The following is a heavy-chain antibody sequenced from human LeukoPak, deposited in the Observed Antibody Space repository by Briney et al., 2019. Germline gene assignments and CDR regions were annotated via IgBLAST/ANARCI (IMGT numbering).Heavy chain of an antibody. Sequence: PSETLSLTCTVSGYSISSGYYWGWIRQPPGKGLEWIGSIYQSGSTYYTPSLKSRVAISIDTSKNQFSLRLSSVTAADTAVYYCARGGRDGYLFDFWGQGTPVTVSS. CDR2: IYQSGST. D-gene: IGHD5-24*01. J-gene: IGHJ4*02. V-gene: IGHV4-38-2*02. CDR3: ARGGRDGYLFDF. CDR1: GYSISSGYY.